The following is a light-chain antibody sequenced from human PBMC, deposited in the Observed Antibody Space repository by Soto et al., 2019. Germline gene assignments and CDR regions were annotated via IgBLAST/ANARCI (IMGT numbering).Light chain of an antibody. Sequence: EIVLTQFPATLSLSPGDRATLSCRASQSINNYVAWYQHKPGQAPRVLIYDASKRAVGIPARFSGSGSGTDFTLTINSLEPEDFAVYYCQQRDTWRSFGPGTKVEFK. CDR2: DAS. J-gene: IGKJ3*01. V-gene: IGKV3-11*01. CDR1: QSINNY. CDR3: QQRDTWRS.